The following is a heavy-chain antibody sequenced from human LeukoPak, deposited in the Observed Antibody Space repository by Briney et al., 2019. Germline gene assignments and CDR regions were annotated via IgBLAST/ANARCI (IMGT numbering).Heavy chain of an antibody. V-gene: IGHV3-64*02. CDR2: ILGNGHAS. CDR1: GFTFSSYP. D-gene: IGHD6-19*01. CDR3: ARDTTSGWSFDY. J-gene: IGHJ4*02. Sequence: GGSLRLSCTASGFTFSSYPMHWVRQAPGKGLEYVSAILGNGHASFYADSAKDRFTISRDNSKNTLYLQMGSLRPDDMAVYYCARDTTSGWSFDYWGQGTQVSVSS.